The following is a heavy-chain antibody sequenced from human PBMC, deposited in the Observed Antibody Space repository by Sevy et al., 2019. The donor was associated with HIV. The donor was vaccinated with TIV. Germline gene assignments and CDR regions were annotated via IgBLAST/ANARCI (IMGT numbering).Heavy chain of an antibody. CDR2: ISSDGDNK. D-gene: IGHD2-15*01. CDR1: GFTFNEYA. V-gene: IGHV3-30-3*01. J-gene: IGHJ5*02. CDR3: VRDGAPYRTIRYCSGSNCFYNRFDP. Sequence: GGSLRLSCAASGFTFNEYALHWVRQAPGKGLEWVSIISSDGDNKYYADTVKGRFTISRDNSKNTVYLQMNTLRAEDTSFYYCVRDGAPYRTIRYCSGSNCFYNRFDPWGQGTLVTVSS.